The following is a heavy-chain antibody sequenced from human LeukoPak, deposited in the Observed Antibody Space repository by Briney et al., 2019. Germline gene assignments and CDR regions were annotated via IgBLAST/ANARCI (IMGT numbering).Heavy chain of an antibody. Sequence: SETLSLTCTVSGGSISSYYWSWIRQPPGKGLEWIGYIYYSGSTNYNPSLKSRVTISVDTSKNQFSLKLSSVTAADTAVYYCASVSYGDYTLDYWGQGTLVTVSS. CDR2: IYYSGST. J-gene: IGHJ4*02. D-gene: IGHD4-17*01. V-gene: IGHV4-59*01. CDR3: ASVSYGDYTLDY. CDR1: GGSISSYY.